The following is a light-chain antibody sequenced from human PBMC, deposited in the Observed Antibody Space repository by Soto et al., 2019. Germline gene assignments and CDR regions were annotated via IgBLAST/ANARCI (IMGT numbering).Light chain of an antibody. V-gene: IGKV1-33*01. Sequence: DIQMTQSPSSLSASVGDRVTITCQARQDISNYLNWYQQKPGKAPKLLIYDASNLETRVPSRFSGSGSGTDFTFTISSLQPEDIATYYCQQYDNLPPLTFGGGTKLEIK. J-gene: IGKJ4*01. CDR1: QDISNY. CDR2: DAS. CDR3: QQYDNLPPLT.